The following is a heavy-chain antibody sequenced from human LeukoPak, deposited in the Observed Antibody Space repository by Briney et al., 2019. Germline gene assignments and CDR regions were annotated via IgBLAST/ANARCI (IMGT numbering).Heavy chain of an antibody. J-gene: IGHJ4*02. D-gene: IGHD3-22*01. V-gene: IGHV3-23*01. Sequence: GGSLRLSCAASGFTFQNYAMSWVRQAPGKGLEWASSISGGGPSTDYADSVKGRYTISRDKSKNTLYLQMNSLRAEDTAVYYCARLPTFYYDSSHYHYDYWGQGTLVTVSS. CDR3: ARLPTFYYDSSHYHYDY. CDR2: ISGGGPST. CDR1: GFTFQNYA.